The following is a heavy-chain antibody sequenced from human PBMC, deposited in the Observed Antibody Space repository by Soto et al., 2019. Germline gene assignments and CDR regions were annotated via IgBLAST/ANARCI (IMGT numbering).Heavy chain of an antibody. V-gene: IGHV1-3*01. Sequence: VPLNFAGKAFGYTFTGYGMSWLRKAHGQGLEWVGWINAGNGNTKYSQRFQDRVTITRDTSASTAYMELSSLRSEDTAVYYCARADDGDDRSGMAVWGQGTTVTVSS. CDR3: ARADDGDDRSGMAV. J-gene: IGHJ6*02. D-gene: IGHD3-3*01. CDR1: GYTFTGYG. CDR2: INAGNGNT.